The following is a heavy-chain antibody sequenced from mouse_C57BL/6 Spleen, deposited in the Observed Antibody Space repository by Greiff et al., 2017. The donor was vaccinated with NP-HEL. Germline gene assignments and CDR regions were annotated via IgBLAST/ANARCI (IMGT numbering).Heavy chain of an antibody. CDR2: IDPSDSYT. V-gene: IGHV1-69*01. D-gene: IGHD4-1*01. CDR3: ARDTGTVGFAY. CDR1: GYTFTSYW. J-gene: IGHJ3*01. Sequence: QVQLQQPGAELVMPGASVKLSCKASGYTFTSYWMHWVKQRPGQGLEWIGEIDPSDSYTNYNQKFKGKSTLTVDKSSSTAYMQLSSLTSEDSAVYYCARDTGTVGFAYWGQGTLVTVSA.